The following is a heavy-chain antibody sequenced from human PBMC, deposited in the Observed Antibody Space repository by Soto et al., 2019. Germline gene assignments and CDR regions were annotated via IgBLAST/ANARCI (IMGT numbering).Heavy chain of an antibody. V-gene: IGHV3-7*03. CDR3: FGGNGGPQ. J-gene: IGHJ4*02. CDR2: IKQDGSAT. D-gene: IGHD3-16*01. Sequence: LRLSCATPDFTFRNYWMNWVRQASGKGLEWVANIKQDGSATNYVDSVKGRFTISRDNVRNSVSLQMNSLRVEDTAVYFCFGGNGGPQWGQGTLVTVSS. CDR1: DFTFRNYW.